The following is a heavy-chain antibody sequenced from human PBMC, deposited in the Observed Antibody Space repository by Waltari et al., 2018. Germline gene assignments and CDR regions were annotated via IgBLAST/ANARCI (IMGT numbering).Heavy chain of an antibody. J-gene: IGHJ4*02. CDR1: GVSVSGGTYS. Sequence: QVQLQESGPGLVKPSQTLSLTCTVSGVSVSGGTYSWSWIRQPPGKGPEWIGYMHHSGNPYYNPSLKSRLTISVDTSKNQFSLKLTSVTAADTAVYYCAGYYDTTGSSHFFDYWGQGTLVTVSS. V-gene: IGHV4-30-4*08. CDR2: MHHSGNP. D-gene: IGHD3-22*01. CDR3: AGYYDTTGSSHFFDY.